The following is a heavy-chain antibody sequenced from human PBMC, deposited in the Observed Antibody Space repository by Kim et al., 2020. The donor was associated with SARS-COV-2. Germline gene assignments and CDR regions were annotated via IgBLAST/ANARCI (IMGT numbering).Heavy chain of an antibody. Sequence: SETLSLTCTVSGASISSYYWSWIRQPPGKGLEWIGYFHYTGSTNYNPSLKSRVTISEDTSKNQFSLKLNFVTAADTAIYYCARRWTSDAFDIWGQGTMVTVSS. J-gene: IGHJ3*02. D-gene: IGHD2-15*01. CDR3: ARRWTSDAFDI. CDR2: FHYTGST. CDR1: GASISSYY. V-gene: IGHV4-59*01.